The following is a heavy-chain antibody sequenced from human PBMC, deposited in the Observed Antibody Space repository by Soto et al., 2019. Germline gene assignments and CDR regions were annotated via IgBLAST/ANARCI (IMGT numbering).Heavy chain of an antibody. CDR1: GYTFTDYY. D-gene: IGHD3-22*01. J-gene: IGHJ4*02. CDR2: IKPNSGAT. V-gene: IGHV1-2*02. CDR3: ARGSKSNYYNGNGYYPREF. Sequence: ASVKVSCKASGYTFTDYYMHWVRQAPGQGLEWMGWIKPNSGATNYAQKIQGRVTMTRDTSIRTAYMELSSLTSDDTAAYYCARGSKSNYYNGNGYYPREFWGQGTLVTVSS.